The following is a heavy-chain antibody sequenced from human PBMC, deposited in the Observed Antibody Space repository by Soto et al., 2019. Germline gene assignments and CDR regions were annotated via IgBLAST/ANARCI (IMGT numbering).Heavy chain of an antibody. J-gene: IGHJ4*02. CDR1: GFSFSSYT. D-gene: IGHD2-15*01. Sequence: GGSLRLSCVASGFSFSSYTMHWVRQAPGRGLEWVSDISRSSSTIDYADSVKGRFTISRDNAKNSLYLQMNSLRAEDTAVYYCARDREYCSGDNCCETGSDYWGQGTLVTVSS. V-gene: IGHV3-48*01. CDR3: ARDREYCSGDNCCETGSDY. CDR2: ISRSSSTI.